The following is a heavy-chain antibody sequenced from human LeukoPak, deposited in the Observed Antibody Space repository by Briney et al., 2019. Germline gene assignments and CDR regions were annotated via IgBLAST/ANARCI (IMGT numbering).Heavy chain of an antibody. CDR2: IYYSGST. Sequence: GSLRLSCAAYGFTFSSYSMNWVRQPPGKGLEWIGSIYYSGSTYYNPSLKSRVTISVDTSKNQFSLKLSSVTAADTAVYYCARGLRGYSYGYVPWELSYYMDVWGKGTTVTISS. CDR3: ARGLRGYSYGYVPWELSYYMDV. V-gene: IGHV4-38-2*01. J-gene: IGHJ6*03. D-gene: IGHD5-18*01. CDR1: GFTFSSYS.